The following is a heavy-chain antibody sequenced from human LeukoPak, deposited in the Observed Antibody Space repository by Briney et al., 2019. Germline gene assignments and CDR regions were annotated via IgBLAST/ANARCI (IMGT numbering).Heavy chain of an antibody. D-gene: IGHD3-9*01. J-gene: IGHJ4*02. CDR2: MNPNSGNT. CDR1: GYTFTSYG. CDR3: CWGRYGGYFDY. Sequence: ASVKVSCKASGYTFTSYGISWVRQAPGQGLEWMGWMNPNSGNTGYAQKFQGRVTITRNTSISTAYMELSSLRSEDTAVYYCCWGRYGGYFDYWGQGTLVTVSS. V-gene: IGHV1-8*03.